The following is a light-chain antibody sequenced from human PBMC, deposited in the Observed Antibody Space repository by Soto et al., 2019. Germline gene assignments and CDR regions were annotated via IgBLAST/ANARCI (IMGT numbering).Light chain of an antibody. CDR2: EVS. CDR1: SSDVGGYNY. V-gene: IGLV2-14*01. Sequence: QSVLTQPASVSGSPGQSITISCTGTSSDVGGYNYVSWYQQHPGKAPKLMIYEVSNRPSGVSNRFSGSKSGNTASLTISGLQAEDEADYYCSSYTSSSTPLYVFGTANKRTGL. J-gene: IGLJ1*01. CDR3: SSYTSSSTPLYV.